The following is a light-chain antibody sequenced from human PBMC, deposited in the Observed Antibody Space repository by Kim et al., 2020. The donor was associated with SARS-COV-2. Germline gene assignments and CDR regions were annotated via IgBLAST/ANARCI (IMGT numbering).Light chain of an antibody. Sequence: GQKVTITCSGSSTNIGNNYVSWYQQLPGTAPKLLIDDNNKRPSGIPDRFSGYKSGTSATLGITGLQTGDEADYYWGTWDSSLSAVFGGGTQLTVL. CDR1: STNIGNNY. CDR3: GTWDSSLSAV. V-gene: IGLV1-51*01. CDR2: DNN. J-gene: IGLJ3*02.